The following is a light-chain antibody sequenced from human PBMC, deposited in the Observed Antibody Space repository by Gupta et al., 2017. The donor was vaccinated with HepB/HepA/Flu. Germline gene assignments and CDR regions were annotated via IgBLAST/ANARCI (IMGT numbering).Light chain of an antibody. CDR2: DVS. Sequence: SSDFGGYNYVSWYQQHPGKAPKLMIYDVSNRPSGVSNRFSGSKSGNTASLTISGLQAEDEADYHCSSYTSSSTVVFGGGTKLTVL. V-gene: IGLV2-14*04. J-gene: IGLJ2*01. CDR3: SSYTSSSTVV. CDR1: SSDFGGYNY.